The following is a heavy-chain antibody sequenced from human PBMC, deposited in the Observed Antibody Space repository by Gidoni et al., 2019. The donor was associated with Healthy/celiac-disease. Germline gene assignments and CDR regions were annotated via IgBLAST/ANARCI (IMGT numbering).Heavy chain of an antibody. CDR2: ISSSSSYI. J-gene: IGHJ3*02. CDR1: GLTFSSYS. CDR3: ARNSPKAAFDI. Sequence: EVQLVESGGGLVKPGGSLRLSCAASGLTFSSYSMNWVRQAPGKGLEWVSSISSSSSYIYYADSVKGRFTISRDNAKNSLYLQMNSLRAEDTAVYYCARNSPKAAFDIWGQGTMVTVSS. V-gene: IGHV3-21*01.